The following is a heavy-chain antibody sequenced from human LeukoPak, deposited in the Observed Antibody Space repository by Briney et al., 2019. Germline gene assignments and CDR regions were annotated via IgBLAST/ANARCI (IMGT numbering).Heavy chain of an antibody. V-gene: IGHV3-7*01. D-gene: IGHD6-13*01. CDR1: GFTFSSYW. Sequence: GGSLRLSCAASGFTFSSYWMSWVRQAPGKGLEWVANIKQDGGEKYYVDSVKGRFTISRDNAKNSLYLQMNSLRAEDTAVYYCARIEYRYSSSHKTPYYYRYGMDVWGQGTTVTVSS. CDR3: ARIEYRYSSSHKTPYYYRYGMDV. CDR2: IKQDGGEK. J-gene: IGHJ6*02.